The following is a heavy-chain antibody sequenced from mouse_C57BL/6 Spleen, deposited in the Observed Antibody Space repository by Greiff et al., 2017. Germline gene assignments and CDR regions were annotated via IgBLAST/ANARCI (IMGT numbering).Heavy chain of an antibody. CDR3: TRWKAAQSTSWFAY. J-gene: IGHJ3*01. D-gene: IGHD3-2*02. Sequence: VQLQQSGAELVRPGASVTLSCKASGYTFTDYEMHWVKQTPVHGLEWIGAIDPETGGTTYNQKFKGKAILTADKSSSTAYMELRSLTSAVSAVXYCTRWKAAQSTSWFAYWGQGTLVTVSA. CDR1: GYTFTDYE. CDR2: IDPETGGT. V-gene: IGHV1-15*01.